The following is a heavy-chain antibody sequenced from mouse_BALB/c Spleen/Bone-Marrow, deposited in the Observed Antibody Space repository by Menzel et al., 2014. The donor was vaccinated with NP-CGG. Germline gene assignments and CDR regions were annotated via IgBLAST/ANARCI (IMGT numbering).Heavy chain of an antibody. D-gene: IGHD2-3*01. V-gene: IGHV1-82*01. CDR1: DYAFSTSW. CDR2: IYPGDGDT. Sequence: LQLKKSGPELVKTWASGKISCKAYDYAFSTSWMNWVKQRPGQGLEWIGRIYPGDGDTYYNGKFKGKATLTADKSSSTAYMQLSSLTSVDSAVYFCARSDGYRAMDYCSQAASVAIYS. J-gene: IGHJ4*01. CDR3: ARSDGYRAMDY.